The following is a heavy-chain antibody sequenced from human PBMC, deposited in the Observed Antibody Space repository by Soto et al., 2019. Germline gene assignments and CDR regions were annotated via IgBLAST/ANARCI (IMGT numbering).Heavy chain of an antibody. Sequence: ASVQVSCKASGYTFTSYDINWVRQATGQGLEWMGWMNPNSGNTGYAQKFQGRVTMTRNTSISTAYMELSSLRSEDTAVYYCARGRSVRPGITVFGVVSPRYYYYGMDVWGQGTTVTVSS. CDR2: MNPNSGNT. V-gene: IGHV1-8*01. J-gene: IGHJ6*02. CDR3: ARGRSVRPGITVFGVVSPRYYYYGMDV. D-gene: IGHD3-3*01. CDR1: GYTFTSYD.